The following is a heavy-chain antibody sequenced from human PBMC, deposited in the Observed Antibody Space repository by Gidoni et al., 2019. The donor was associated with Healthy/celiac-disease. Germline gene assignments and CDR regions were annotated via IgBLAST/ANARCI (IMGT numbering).Heavy chain of an antibody. CDR1: GGSISSSHW. CDR2: IYHSGST. Sequence: QVQLQESGPRLVKPSGPPPLTCAVSGGSISSSHWWSWVRQPPGKGLDWIGEIYHSGSTHYNPSLKSRVTISVYKSKNQFCLKLSSVNAADTAVYYCASRPAAVVVAAPFDYWGQGTLVTVSS. CDR3: ASRPAAVVVAAPFDY. D-gene: IGHD2-15*01. V-gene: IGHV4-4*02. J-gene: IGHJ4*02.